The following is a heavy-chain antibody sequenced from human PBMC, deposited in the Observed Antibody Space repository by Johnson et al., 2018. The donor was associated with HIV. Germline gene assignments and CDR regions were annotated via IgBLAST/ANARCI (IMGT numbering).Heavy chain of an antibody. CDR1: GFTFTNAW. D-gene: IGHD3-22*01. CDR2: IKSKTDGGTT. V-gene: IGHV3-15*01. Sequence: VQLVESGGGLVKPGGSLRLSCAASGFTFTNAWMSWVRQAPWQGLEWVGRIKSKTDGGTTDYAAPVQGRFTISRDNSKNTLYLQMHSPRAEDTAVYYCAKETRDSRSAFDIWGQGTMVTVSS. CDR3: AKETRDSRSAFDI. J-gene: IGHJ3*02.